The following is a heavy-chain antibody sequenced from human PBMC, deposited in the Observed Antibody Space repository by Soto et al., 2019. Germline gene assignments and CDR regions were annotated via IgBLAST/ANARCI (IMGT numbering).Heavy chain of an antibody. D-gene: IGHD1-7*01. V-gene: IGHV3-23*01. J-gene: IGHJ5*02. CDR2: ISGSGGST. CDR1: GFTFSSYA. Sequence: GGSLRLSCAASGFTFSSYAMSWVRQAPGKGLEWVSAISGSGGSTYYADSVKGRFTISRDNSKNTLYLQMNSLRAEDTAVYYCAKDSRGKIARSTGTTFLVHWFDPWGQGTLVTVSS. CDR3: AKDSRGKIARSTGTTFLVHWFDP.